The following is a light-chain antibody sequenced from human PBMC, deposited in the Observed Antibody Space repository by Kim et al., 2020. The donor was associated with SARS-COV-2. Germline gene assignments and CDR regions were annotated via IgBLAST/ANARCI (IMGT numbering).Light chain of an antibody. V-gene: IGLV2-14*03. CDR3: NSYTSSSTLV. J-gene: IGLJ2*01. CDR1: SRDVGGYNY. Sequence: GQSITISCTGTSRDVGGYNYVSWYQQHPGKAPKLMIYDVSNRPSGVSNRFSGSKSGNTASLTISGLQDEDEADYYCNSYTSSSTLVFGGGTQLTVL. CDR2: DVS.